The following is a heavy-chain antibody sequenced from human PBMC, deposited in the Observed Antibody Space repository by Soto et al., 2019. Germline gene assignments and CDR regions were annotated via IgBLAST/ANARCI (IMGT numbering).Heavy chain of an antibody. D-gene: IGHD2-15*01. J-gene: IGHJ4*02. CDR2: IYCDDDK. CDR3: AHRQRTVVVGAPFDL. Sequence: QITLRESGPTLVQQTQTLTLTFTLSGVALTTSGVGVGWIRQPPGKALEWLALIYCDDDKRFSPSLKSRLAITRDTSKTQVVMTMTDMAPVDTAIYYCAHRQRTVVVGAPFDLWGQGSQVTVSS. CDR1: GVALTTSGVG. V-gene: IGHV2-5*02.